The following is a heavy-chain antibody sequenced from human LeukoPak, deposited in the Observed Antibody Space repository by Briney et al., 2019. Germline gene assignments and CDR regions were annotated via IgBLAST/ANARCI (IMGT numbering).Heavy chain of an antibody. CDR2: IIPIFGTA. CDR1: GGTFSSYA. CDR3: ASLLIHDAFDI. J-gene: IGHJ3*02. D-gene: IGHD2-8*01. Sequence: ASVKVSCKASGGTFSSYAISWVRQAPGQGLEWMGGIIPIFGTANYAQKFQGRVTMTRDTSTSTVYMELSSLRSEDTAVYYCASLLIHDAFDIWGQGTMVTVSS. V-gene: IGHV1-69*05.